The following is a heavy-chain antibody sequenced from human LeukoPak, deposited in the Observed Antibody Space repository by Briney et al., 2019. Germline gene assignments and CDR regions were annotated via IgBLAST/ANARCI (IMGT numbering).Heavy chain of an antibody. J-gene: IGHJ3*02. CDR3: AREERWLQFGGAFDI. CDR2: INPSGGST. D-gene: IGHD5-24*01. V-gene: IGHV1-46*01. Sequence: GASVKVSCKASGYTFTSYYMHWVRQAPGQGLEWMGIINPSGGSTSYAQKFQGRVTMTRDTSTSTVYMELSSLRSEDTAVYYCAREERWLQFGGAFDIWGQGTMVTVSS. CDR1: GYTFTSYY.